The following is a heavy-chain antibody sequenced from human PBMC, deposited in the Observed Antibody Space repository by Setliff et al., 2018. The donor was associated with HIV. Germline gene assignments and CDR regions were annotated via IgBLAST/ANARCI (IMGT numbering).Heavy chain of an antibody. CDR1: GFTFSSYS. D-gene: IGHD1-26*01. V-gene: IGHV3-48*01. J-gene: IGHJ4*02. Sequence: GESLKISCAASGFTFSSYSMNWVRQAPGKGLEWVSFISGNSGAVTYADSVKGRFTISRDNARNLLYLQLNSLRAEDTAVYYCARDRGGSYTPLDFRGQGTQVTVSS. CDR3: ARDRGGSYTPLDF. CDR2: ISGNSGAV.